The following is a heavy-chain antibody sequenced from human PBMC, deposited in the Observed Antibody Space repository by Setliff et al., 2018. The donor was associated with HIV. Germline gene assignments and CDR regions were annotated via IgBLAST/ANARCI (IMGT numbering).Heavy chain of an antibody. Sequence: ASETLSLTCTVSGGSISNYYWSWIRQPPGKGLEWIGFSYHSGSTKYNPSLKSRVTISVDTSRNQFSLKLSSVAAADTAVYYCARVGDSRSYDRFYYYGLDVWGQGITVTVSS. CDR2: SYHSGST. J-gene: IGHJ6*02. CDR1: GGSISNYY. V-gene: IGHV4-59*01. CDR3: ARVGDSRSYDRFYYYGLDV. D-gene: IGHD3-16*01.